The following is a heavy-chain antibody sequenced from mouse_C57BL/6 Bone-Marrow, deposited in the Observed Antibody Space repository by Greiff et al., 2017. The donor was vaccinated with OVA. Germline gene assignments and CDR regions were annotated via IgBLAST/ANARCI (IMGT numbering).Heavy chain of an antibody. V-gene: IGHV1-81*01. CDR2: IYPRSGNT. J-gene: IGHJ2*01. Sequence: QVQLKESGAELARPGASVKLSCKASGYTFTSYGISWVKQRTGQGLEWIGEIYPRSGNTYYNEKFKGKATLTADKSSSTAYMELRSLTSEDSAVYFCARGSYITTVVATDYFDYWGQGTTLTVSS. D-gene: IGHD1-1*01. CDR1: GYTFTSYG. CDR3: ARGSYITTVVATDYFDY.